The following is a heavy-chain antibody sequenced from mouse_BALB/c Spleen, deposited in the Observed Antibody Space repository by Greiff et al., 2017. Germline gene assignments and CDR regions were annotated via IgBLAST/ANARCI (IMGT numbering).Heavy chain of an antibody. CDR2: INPSNGRT. Sequence: QVQLKQPGAELVKPGASVKLSCKASGYTFTSYWMHWVKQRPGQGLEWIGEINPSNGRTNYNEKFKSKATLTVDKSSSTAYMQLSSLTSEDSAVYYCARCRYYGSPDWFAYWGQGTLVTVSA. J-gene: IGHJ3*01. V-gene: IGHV1S81*02. D-gene: IGHD1-1*01. CDR3: ARCRYYGSPDWFAY. CDR1: GYTFTSYW.